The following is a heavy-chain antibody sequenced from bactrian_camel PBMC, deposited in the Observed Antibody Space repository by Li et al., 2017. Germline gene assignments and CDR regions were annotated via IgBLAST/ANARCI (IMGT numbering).Heavy chain of an antibody. CDR2: IDRGDGRA. Sequence: HVQLVESGGGSVQDGGSLRLSCAASGVIYDAASLSPKNTYCLGWFRQAPGKGFDWVAFIDRGDGRAYYKDLVKGRFAITRDDAKNTVYLQMNDLKPEDTAVYYCARDKDYVIGGRYNPDSQGTQVTVS. D-gene: IGHD7*01. V-gene: IGHV3S1*01. CDR1: GVIYDAASLSPKNTYC. J-gene: IGHJ4*01.